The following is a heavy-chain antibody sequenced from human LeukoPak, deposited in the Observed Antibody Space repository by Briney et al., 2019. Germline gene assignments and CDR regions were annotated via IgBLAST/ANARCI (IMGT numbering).Heavy chain of an antibody. D-gene: IGHD3-22*01. Sequence: PGGSLKLSCAASGFTFSGSAMRWVRQASGKGLEWVGRIRSKANSYATAYAASVKGRFTISRDDSKNTAYLQMNSLKTEDTAAYYCTLPGDSSGYPFDYWGQGTLVTVSS. V-gene: IGHV3-73*01. CDR3: TLPGDSSGYPFDY. CDR2: IRSKANSYAT. J-gene: IGHJ4*02. CDR1: GFTFSGSA.